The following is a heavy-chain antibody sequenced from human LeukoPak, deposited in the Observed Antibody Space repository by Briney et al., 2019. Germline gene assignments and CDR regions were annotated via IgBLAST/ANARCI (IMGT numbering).Heavy chain of an antibody. Sequence: GESLKISCKGSGYSFTSYWIGWERQMPGKGLEWMGIIYPGDSDTRYSPSFQGQVTISADKSISTAYLQWSSLKASDTAMYYCARHVSGDSSSWYGDWNYYYYGMDVWGQGTTVTVSS. CDR1: GYSFTSYW. CDR2: IYPGDSDT. V-gene: IGHV5-51*01. J-gene: IGHJ6*02. D-gene: IGHD6-13*01. CDR3: ARHVSGDSSSWYGDWNYYYYGMDV.